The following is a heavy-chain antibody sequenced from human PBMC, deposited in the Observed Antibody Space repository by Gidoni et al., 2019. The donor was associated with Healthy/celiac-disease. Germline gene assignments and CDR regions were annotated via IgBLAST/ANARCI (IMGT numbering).Heavy chain of an antibody. V-gene: IGHV4-61*02. CDR1: GCPISSGNYY. CDR3: ARDAVAARSYYYYGMDV. D-gene: IGHD6-6*01. Sequence: QVQLQDSGPGLVKPSQTLSLTCTVSGCPISSGNYYWSWIRQPAGKGLEWIGRIYTSGSTNYNPSLKSRVTISVDTSKNQFSLKLSSVTAADTAVYYCARDAVAARSYYYYGMDVWGQGTTVTVSS. J-gene: IGHJ6*02. CDR2: IYTSGST.